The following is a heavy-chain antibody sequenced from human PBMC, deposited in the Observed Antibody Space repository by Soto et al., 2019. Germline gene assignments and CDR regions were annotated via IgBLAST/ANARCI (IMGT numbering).Heavy chain of an antibody. CDR1: GGTFSSYA. CDR2: IIPIFGTA. V-gene: IGHV1-69*13. Sequence: ASVKVSCKASGGTFSSYAISWVRQAPGQGLEWMGGIIPIFGTANYAQKFQGRVTITADESTSTAYMELSSLRSEDTAVYYCARPSLRQQLARPYGMDVWGQGTTVTVS. CDR3: ARPSLRQQLARPYGMDV. D-gene: IGHD6-13*01. J-gene: IGHJ6*02.